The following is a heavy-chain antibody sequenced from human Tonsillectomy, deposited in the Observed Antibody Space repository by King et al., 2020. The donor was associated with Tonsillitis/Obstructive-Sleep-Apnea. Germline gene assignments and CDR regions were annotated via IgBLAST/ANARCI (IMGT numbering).Heavy chain of an antibody. CDR2: IYTAGGT. J-gene: IGHJ4*02. V-gene: IGHV3-53*01. CDR1: GFNVSYKY. CDR3: AGDPTSVTAWGY. Sequence: VQLVESGEGLIQPGGSLRLSCAASGFNVSYKYMSWVRQAPGKGLEWVSSIYTAGGTDYADSVEGRFSISRDDSKNTLFLQMNSLRAEDTAMYYCAGDPTSVTAWGYWGQGTLVTVSS. D-gene: IGHD4-17*01.